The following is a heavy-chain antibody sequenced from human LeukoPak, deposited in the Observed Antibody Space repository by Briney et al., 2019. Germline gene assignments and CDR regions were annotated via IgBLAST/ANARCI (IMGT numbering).Heavy chain of an antibody. CDR3: AGSEATTTPPPYGMGV. Sequence: SETLSLTCTVSGGSINSGGYYWSWIRQHPGKGLEWIGYIYYSGGTFYNPSLKSRVTISVDTSKNQFSLKLSSVTAADTAVYYCAGSEATTTPPPYGMGVWGQGTTVTVSS. V-gene: IGHV4-31*03. CDR1: GGSINSGGYY. CDR2: IYYSGGT. D-gene: IGHD5-12*01. J-gene: IGHJ6*02.